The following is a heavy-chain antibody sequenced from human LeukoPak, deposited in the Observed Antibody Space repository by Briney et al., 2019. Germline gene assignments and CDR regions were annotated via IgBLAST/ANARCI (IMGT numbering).Heavy chain of an antibody. CDR1: GYSLSEVS. V-gene: IGHV1-24*01. CDR3: VTDIRSGWRNY. Sequence: GASVKVSCKVSGYSLSEVSTHWVRQAPGKGLEWMGGIDPEDGEAIFAQTIQGRVTMTEDTSIGTAYMELRSLRSEDTAVYYCVTDIRSGWRNYWGQGTLITVSS. CDR2: IDPEDGEA. D-gene: IGHD6-19*01. J-gene: IGHJ4*02.